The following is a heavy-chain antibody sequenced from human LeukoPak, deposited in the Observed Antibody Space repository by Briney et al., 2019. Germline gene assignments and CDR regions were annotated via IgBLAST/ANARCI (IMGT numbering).Heavy chain of an antibody. Sequence: GGSLRLSCAASGFTFSSYWMSWVRQAPGKGLEWVANIKQDGSEKYYVDSVKGRFTISRDNAKNPLYLQMNSLRAEDTAVYYCARRAMVRGVSQFDYWGQGTLVTVSS. J-gene: IGHJ4*02. D-gene: IGHD3-10*01. CDR3: ARRAMVRGVSQFDY. CDR1: GFTFSSYW. CDR2: IKQDGSEK. V-gene: IGHV3-7*01.